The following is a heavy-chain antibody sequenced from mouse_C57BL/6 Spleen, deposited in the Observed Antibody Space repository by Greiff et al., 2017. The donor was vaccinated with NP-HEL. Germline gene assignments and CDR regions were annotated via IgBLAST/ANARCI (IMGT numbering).Heavy chain of an antibody. V-gene: IGHV14-2*01. Sequence: EVQLQQSGAELVKPGASVKLSCTASGFNIKDYYMHWVKQRTEQGLEWIGRIDPEDGETKYATKFQGKATITADTSSNTAYLQLSSLTSEDTAVYDCARGGNYLYWYFDVWGTGTTVTVSS. CDR3: ARGGNYLYWYFDV. J-gene: IGHJ1*03. D-gene: IGHD2-1*01. CDR2: IDPEDGET. CDR1: GFNIKDYY.